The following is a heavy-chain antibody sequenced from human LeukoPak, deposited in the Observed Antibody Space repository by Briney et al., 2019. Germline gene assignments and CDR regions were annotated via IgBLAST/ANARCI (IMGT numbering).Heavy chain of an antibody. CDR3: AKANMVAFDFDY. CDR1: GFTFGSYA. J-gene: IGHJ4*02. D-gene: IGHD5-12*01. Sequence: GGSLRLSCSASGFTFGSYAMHWVRQAPGKGLEWVAVISYDGSNKNYADSVKGRFTISRDNSKNTLYLQMNSLRAEDTAVYYCAKANMVAFDFDYWGQGTLATVSS. CDR2: ISYDGSNK. V-gene: IGHV3-30*18.